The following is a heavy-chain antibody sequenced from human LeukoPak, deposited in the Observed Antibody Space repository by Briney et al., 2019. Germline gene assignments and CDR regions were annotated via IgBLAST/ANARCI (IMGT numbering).Heavy chain of an antibody. CDR1: GGSFSGYY. CDR3: ARLVRDN. D-gene: IGHD3-10*01. J-gene: IGHJ4*02. CDR2: INHSGST. Sequence: SETLSLTCAVYGGSFSGYYWSWIRQPPGKGLEWIGEINHSGSTNYNPSLKSRVTISVDTSKNQFSLKLSSVTAADTAVYYCARLVRDNWGQGTLVTVSS. V-gene: IGHV4-34*01.